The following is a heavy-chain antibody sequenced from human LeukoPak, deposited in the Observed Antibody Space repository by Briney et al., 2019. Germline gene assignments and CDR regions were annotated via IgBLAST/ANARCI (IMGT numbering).Heavy chain of an antibody. CDR1: GFTFSSYG. D-gene: IGHD2-2*01. V-gene: IGHV3-30*03. Sequence: GGSLRLSCAASGFTFSSYGMHWVRQAPGKGLEWVAVISYDGSNKYYADSVKGRFTISRDNSKNTLYLQMNSLRAEDTAVYYCARALPPARYARDPAVDYWGQGTLVTVSS. CDR3: ARALPPARYARDPAVDY. CDR2: ISYDGSNK. J-gene: IGHJ4*02.